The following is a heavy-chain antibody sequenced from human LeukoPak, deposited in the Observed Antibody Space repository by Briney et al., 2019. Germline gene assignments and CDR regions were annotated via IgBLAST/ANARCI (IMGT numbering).Heavy chain of an antibody. Sequence: PGGSLRLSCAASGFTFSSYSMNWVRQAPGRGLKWVSSIGGSDVSTYYADSVTGRFTISRDNSKNTLYLQMNSLRAEDTAVYYCAIGPRGWYYGSGRITGYWGQGTLVTVSS. CDR2: IGGSDVST. J-gene: IGHJ4*02. D-gene: IGHD3-10*01. CDR1: GFTFSSYS. V-gene: IGHV3-23*01. CDR3: AIGPRGWYYGSGRITGY.